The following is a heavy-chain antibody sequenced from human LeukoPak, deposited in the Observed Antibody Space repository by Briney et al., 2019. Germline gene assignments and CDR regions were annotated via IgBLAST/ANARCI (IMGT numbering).Heavy chain of an antibody. CDR2: FYISGST. CDR1: GGSISSYY. CDR3: ARDFLLQSEGLFDY. J-gene: IGHJ4*02. D-gene: IGHD4-11*01. V-gene: IGHV4-4*07. Sequence: SETLSLTCTVSGGSISSYYWSWIRQPAGRGLEWIWRFYISGSTNYNPPLKSRVTMSVDTSKNQFSLRLTSVTDADTAVYYCARDFLLQSEGLFDYWGQGTLVTVSS.